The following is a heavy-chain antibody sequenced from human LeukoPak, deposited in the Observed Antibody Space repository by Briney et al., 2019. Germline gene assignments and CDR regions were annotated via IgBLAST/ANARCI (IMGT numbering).Heavy chain of an antibody. CDR2: ISGSGGST. Sequence: GGSLRLSCAASGFPFSSYAMSWVRQAPGKGLEWVSAISGSGGSTYCADSVKGRFTISRDNSKNTLYLQMNSLRAEDTAVYYCAKTLYSSIAARPFDPWGQGTLVTVSS. CDR3: AKTLYSSIAARPFDP. J-gene: IGHJ5*02. V-gene: IGHV3-23*01. CDR1: GFPFSSYA. D-gene: IGHD6-6*01.